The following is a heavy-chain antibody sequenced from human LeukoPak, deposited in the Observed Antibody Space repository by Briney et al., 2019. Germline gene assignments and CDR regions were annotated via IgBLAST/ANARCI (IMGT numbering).Heavy chain of an antibody. CDR2: IYYSGST. CDR3: ARRAHSAAYWKHFDY. D-gene: IGHD1-1*01. Sequence: KPSETLSLTCTVSGGSISSSSYYWGWIRQPPGKGLEWIGSIYYSGSTYYNPSLKSRVTISVDTSKNQFSLKLNSVTAADTAVYFCARRAHSAAYWKHFDYWGQGTLVTVSS. V-gene: IGHV4-39*01. J-gene: IGHJ4*02. CDR1: GGSISSSSYY.